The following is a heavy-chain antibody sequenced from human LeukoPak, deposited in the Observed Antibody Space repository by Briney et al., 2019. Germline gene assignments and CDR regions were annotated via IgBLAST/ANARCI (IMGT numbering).Heavy chain of an antibody. CDR1: GFTFSSYE. Sequence: GGSLRLSCAASGFTFSSYEMNWVRQAPGKGLEWVSYISSSGSTIYYADSVKGRFTISRDNAKNSLYLQMNSLRAEDTAVYYCARDLLDYYGSGSDDYWGQGTLVTVSS. J-gene: IGHJ4*02. D-gene: IGHD3-10*01. CDR2: ISSSGSTI. V-gene: IGHV3-48*03. CDR3: ARDLLDYYGSGSDDY.